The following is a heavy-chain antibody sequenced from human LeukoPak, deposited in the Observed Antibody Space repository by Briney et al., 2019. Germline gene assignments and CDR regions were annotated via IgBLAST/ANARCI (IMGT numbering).Heavy chain of an antibody. CDR2: SGDKGTDFTT. J-gene: IGHJ4*02. CDR1: GLTFSDHC. D-gene: IGHD6-13*01. V-gene: IGHV3-72*01. CDR3: ARAYGTTWSSHHLDS. Sequence: PGASLRISCAGSGLTFSDHCSDWISQAPGKGLEWLGRSGDKGTDFTTEYGASVKSRLVISRDDFNNSLFLQMNGLRSEDTSVYYCARAYGTTWSSHHLDSWGQGTLVIVSS.